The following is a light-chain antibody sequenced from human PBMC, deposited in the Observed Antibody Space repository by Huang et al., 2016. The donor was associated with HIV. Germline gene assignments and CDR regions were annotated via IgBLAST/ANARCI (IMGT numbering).Light chain of an antibody. CDR1: QSVTSN. V-gene: IGKV3-15*01. CDR2: SAS. J-gene: IGKJ1*01. CDR3: QHYNNWPWWT. Sequence: EVVMTQSPAILSVSPGERATLSCRASQSVTSNLAGYQQKPGQAPRLLIYSASTRATGSPARFSGSGSGTEFTLTISSLQSEDFAVYYCQHYNNWPWWTFGQGTKVEIK.